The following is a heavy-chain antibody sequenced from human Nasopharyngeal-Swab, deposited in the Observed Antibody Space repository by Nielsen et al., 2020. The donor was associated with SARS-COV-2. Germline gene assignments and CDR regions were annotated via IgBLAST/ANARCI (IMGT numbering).Heavy chain of an antibody. Sequence: GESLRLSCAASGFTFSSYSMNWVRQAPGKGLEWVSSISSSSSYIYYADSVKGRFTISRDNAKNSLYLQMNSLRAEDTAVYYCARDKFVDCGMDVWGQGTTVTVSS. CDR1: GFTFSSYS. CDR2: ISSSSSYI. J-gene: IGHJ6*02. V-gene: IGHV3-21*01. CDR3: ARDKFVDCGMDV.